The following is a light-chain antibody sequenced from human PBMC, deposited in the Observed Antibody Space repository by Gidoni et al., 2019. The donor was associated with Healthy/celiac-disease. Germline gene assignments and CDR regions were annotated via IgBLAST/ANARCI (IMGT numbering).Light chain of an antibody. Sequence: DIVMTQSPDSLAVSLGERANINCKSSQSVLYSSNNKNYLAWYQQKPGQPPKLLVYWASTRESGVPDRFSGSGSGTDFTLTISSLQAEDVAVYYCQQYYSIPLTFXGXTKVEIK. V-gene: IGKV4-1*01. J-gene: IGKJ4*01. CDR1: QSVLYSSNNKNY. CDR3: QQYYSIPLT. CDR2: WAS.